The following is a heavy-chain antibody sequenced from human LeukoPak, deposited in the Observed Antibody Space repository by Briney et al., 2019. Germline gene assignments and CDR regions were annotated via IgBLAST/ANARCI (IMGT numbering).Heavy chain of an antibody. J-gene: IGHJ4*02. CDR2: IKQDGSEK. Sequence: PGGSLRLSCAASGFNFSSYWMSWVRQAPGKGLEWVANIKQDGSEKYYVDSVKGRFIISRDNARNSLYLQMNSLRVEDTAVYYCARRISPFYSSRWHTYYFEYWGQGTLVIVSS. D-gene: IGHD6-13*01. CDR1: GFNFSSYW. CDR3: ARRISPFYSSRWHTYYFEY. V-gene: IGHV3-7*01.